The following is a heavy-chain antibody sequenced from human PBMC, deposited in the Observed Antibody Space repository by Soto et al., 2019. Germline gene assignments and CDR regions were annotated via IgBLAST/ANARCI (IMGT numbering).Heavy chain of an antibody. Sequence: GASVKVSCKASGYTFTGYYMHWVRQAPGQGLEWMGWINPNSGGTNYAQKFQGWVTMTRDTSISTAYMELSRLRSDDTAVYYCAREYSSSYRDAFDSWGQGTMVNVSS. CDR1: GYTFTGYY. D-gene: IGHD6-13*01. CDR2: INPNSGGT. J-gene: IGHJ3*02. V-gene: IGHV1-2*04. CDR3: AREYSSSYRDAFDS.